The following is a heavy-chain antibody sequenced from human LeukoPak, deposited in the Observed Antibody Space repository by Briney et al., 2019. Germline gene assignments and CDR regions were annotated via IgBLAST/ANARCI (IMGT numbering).Heavy chain of an antibody. Sequence: ASVKDSCKVSGYTLSDLAMEWVRQAPGKGLEWMGGFDPEDGETIYAQKFQARVTMTEDTSTDTAYMELSSLRSEDTAMYYCATYVRANCGGDCYPRKYHYYGLDVWGQGTTVTVSS. CDR3: ATYVRANCGGDCYPRKYHYYGLDV. J-gene: IGHJ6*02. CDR1: GYTLSDLA. D-gene: IGHD2-21*02. CDR2: FDPEDGET. V-gene: IGHV1-24*01.